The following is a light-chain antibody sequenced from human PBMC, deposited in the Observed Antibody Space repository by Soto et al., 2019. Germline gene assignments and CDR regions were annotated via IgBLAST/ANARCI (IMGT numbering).Light chain of an antibody. CDR3: CSYAGSSTPYV. CDR2: EVS. Sequence: QSVLTQPASVSGSPGQSITISCTGTSSDVGNYNLVSWYQQHPGKAPKLMVYEVSKRPSGVSNRFSGSKSGNTASLTISGLQAEDETDYYCCSYAGSSTPYVFGTGTKVT. CDR1: SSDVGNYNL. V-gene: IGLV2-23*02. J-gene: IGLJ1*01.